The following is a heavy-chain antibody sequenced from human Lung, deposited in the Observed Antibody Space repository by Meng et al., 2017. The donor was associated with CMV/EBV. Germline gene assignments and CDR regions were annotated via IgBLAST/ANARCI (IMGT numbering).Heavy chain of an antibody. D-gene: IGHD4-17*01. CDR3: AKDIFPATVTTSFLDY. V-gene: IGHV3-9*01. CDR1: GFTFDDYA. CDR2: ISWNSGSI. J-gene: IGHJ4*03. Sequence: SXAASGFTFDDYAMHWVRQAPGKGLEWVSGISWNSGSIGYADSVKGRFTISRDNAKNSLYLQMNSLRAEDTALYYCAKDIFPATVTTSFLDYWGRGXTVTVSS.